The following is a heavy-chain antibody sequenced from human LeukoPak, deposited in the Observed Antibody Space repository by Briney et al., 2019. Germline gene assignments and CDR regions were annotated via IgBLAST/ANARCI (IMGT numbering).Heavy chain of an antibody. J-gene: IGHJ4*02. Sequence: GGSLRLSCAASGFTFSDYYMSWIRQAPGKGLEWVSYISDRGDTIYYADSVKGRFTVSRDNANNSVCLQMNSLSADDTAVYYCARLKAGKWGPRTVVTVSS. CDR3: ARLKAGK. V-gene: IGHV3-11*01. CDR1: GFTFSDYY. CDR2: ISDRGDTI.